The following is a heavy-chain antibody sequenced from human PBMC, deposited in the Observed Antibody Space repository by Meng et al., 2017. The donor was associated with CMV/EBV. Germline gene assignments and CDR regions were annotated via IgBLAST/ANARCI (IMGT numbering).Heavy chain of an antibody. CDR1: GFTFSSYS. V-gene: IGHV3-48*04. CDR2: ISSSSSTI. CDR3: ARGGNYDFWSGAPYFDY. Sequence: GESLKISCAASGFTFSSYSMNWVRQAPGKGLEWVSYISSSSSTIYYADSVKGRFTISRDNAKNSLYLQMNSLRAKDTAVYYCARGGNYDFWSGAPYFDYWGQGTLVTVSS. J-gene: IGHJ4*02. D-gene: IGHD3-3*01.